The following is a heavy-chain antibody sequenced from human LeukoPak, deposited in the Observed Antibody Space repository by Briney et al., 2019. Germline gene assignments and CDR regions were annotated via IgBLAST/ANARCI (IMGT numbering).Heavy chain of an antibody. CDR2: ISSSGNTI. Sequence: GGSLRLSCAASGFTFSRYSLNWVRQAPGKGLEWVSYISSSGNTINYADSVKGRFTLSRDTARNSVYLRMNSLRAENTGVYYCARDASGSYYFDYWGQGTLVTVSS. CDR1: GFTFSRYS. V-gene: IGHV3-48*01. D-gene: IGHD3-10*01. J-gene: IGHJ4*02. CDR3: ARDASGSYYFDY.